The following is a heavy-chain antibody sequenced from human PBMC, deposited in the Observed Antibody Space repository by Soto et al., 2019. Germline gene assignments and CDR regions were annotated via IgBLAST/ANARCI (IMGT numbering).Heavy chain of an antibody. CDR3: ARHAGTGFDY. CDR1: GFTFSGYA. V-gene: IGHV3-23*01. CDR2: ISGSGANT. J-gene: IGHJ4*02. D-gene: IGHD6-13*01. Sequence: EVQLLESGGGLVQPGGSQRLSCAASGFTFSGYAMTWVRQAPGKGLEWVSSISGSGANTYYADSVKGRFTISRDNSKNTLSLQMTSLRADDTAVYYCARHAGTGFDYWGQGTLVTVSS.